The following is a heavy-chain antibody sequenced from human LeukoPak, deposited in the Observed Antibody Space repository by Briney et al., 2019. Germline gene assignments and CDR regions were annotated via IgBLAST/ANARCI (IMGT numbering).Heavy chain of an antibody. D-gene: IGHD2-2*01. Sequence: SLRLSCAASGFTFDDYAMHWVRQAPGKGLEWVSRFSWNSGSIGYADSVKGRFTSSRDNAKNSLYLQMNSLRAEDTALYYCAKDGDCSSTSCRKVPYYYGMDVWGQGTTVTVSS. CDR2: FSWNSGSI. CDR1: GFTFDDYA. CDR3: AKDGDCSSTSCRKVPYYYGMDV. J-gene: IGHJ6*02. V-gene: IGHV3-9*01.